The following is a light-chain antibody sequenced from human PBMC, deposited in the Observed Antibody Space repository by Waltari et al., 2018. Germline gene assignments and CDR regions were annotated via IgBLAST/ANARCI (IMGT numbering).Light chain of an antibody. V-gene: IGLV2-14*03. CDR2: GVS. Sequence: QSAPTQPPSVSGSPGQSVTISCTGSSSDVGHYNYVAWYQQHPGKAPKVLIHGVSSRPSGVSDRFSGSRSGNTASRTSSGLQAEDEADYYCSSYTPSTTWVFGGGTRLTVL. CDR3: SSYTPSTTWV. J-gene: IGLJ3*02. CDR1: SSDVGHYNY.